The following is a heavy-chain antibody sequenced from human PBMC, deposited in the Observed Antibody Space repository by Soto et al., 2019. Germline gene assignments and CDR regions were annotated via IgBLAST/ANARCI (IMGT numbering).Heavy chain of an antibody. Sequence: ASVKVSCKASGGTFSSYAISWARQAPGQGLEWMGGIIPIFGTANYAQKFQGRVTITADESTSTAYMELSSLRSEDTAVYYCARIVHYYFDYWGQGTLVTVSS. CDR3: ARIVHYYFDY. CDR1: GGTFSSYA. J-gene: IGHJ4*02. CDR2: IIPIFGTA. V-gene: IGHV1-69*13. D-gene: IGHD1-26*01.